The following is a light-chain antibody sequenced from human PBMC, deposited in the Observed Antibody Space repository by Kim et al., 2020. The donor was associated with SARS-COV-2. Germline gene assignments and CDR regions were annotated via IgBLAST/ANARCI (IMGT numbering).Light chain of an antibody. CDR1: SSDVGGYQY. Sequence: QSALTQPRSVSGSPGQSVTISCTGSSSDVGGYQYVSWYQHHPGKAPKFIIYHVNQRPSGVPDRFSGSKSGDTASLTISGLQTDDEADYYCCSYAGDFTWIFGGGTQLTVL. J-gene: IGLJ2*01. V-gene: IGLV2-11*01. CDR2: HVN. CDR3: CSYAGDFTWI.